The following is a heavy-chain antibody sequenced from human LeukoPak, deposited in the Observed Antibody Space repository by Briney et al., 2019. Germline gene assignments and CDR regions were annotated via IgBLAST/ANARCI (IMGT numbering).Heavy chain of an antibody. CDR1: GYTFTGYY. Sequence: GASVKVSCKASGYTFTGYYMHWVRRAPGQGLEWMGWINPNSGCTNYAQKFQGRVTMTRDTSISTAYMELSRLRSDDSAVYYWARKPSSGWYEDYWGQGTLVTVSS. CDR3: ARKPSSGWYEDY. V-gene: IGHV1-2*02. CDR2: INPNSGCT. D-gene: IGHD6-19*01. J-gene: IGHJ4*02.